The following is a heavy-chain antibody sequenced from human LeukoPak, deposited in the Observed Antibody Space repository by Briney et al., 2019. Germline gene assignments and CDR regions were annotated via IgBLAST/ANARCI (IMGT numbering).Heavy chain of an antibody. J-gene: IGHJ4*02. D-gene: IGHD2-21*02. Sequence: SETLSLTCAVSGGSISSSNWWRWVRQPPGKGLEWIGEIYHSGSTNYNPSLKSRVTISVDKSKNQFSLKLSSVTAADTAVYYCASLAYCGGDCYYGGYYFDYWGQGTLVTVSS. CDR2: IYHSGST. CDR1: GGSISSSNW. V-gene: IGHV4-4*02. CDR3: ASLAYCGGDCYYGGYYFDY.